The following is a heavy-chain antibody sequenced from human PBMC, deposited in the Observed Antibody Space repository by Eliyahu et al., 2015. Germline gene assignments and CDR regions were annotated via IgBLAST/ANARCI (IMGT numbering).Heavy chain of an antibody. CDR1: GFXFSXYA. D-gene: IGHD6-13*01. Sequence: EVQLVESGGGLVQPGGSLRXSCAASGFXFSXYAMHWVRQAPGKGLEYVSAISSNGGSTYYANSVKGRFTISRDNSKNTLYLQMGSLRAEDMAVYYCARSQQLDYYYYGMDVWGQGTTVTVSS. CDR3: ARSQQLDYYYYGMDV. CDR2: ISSNGGST. V-gene: IGHV3-64*01. J-gene: IGHJ6*02.